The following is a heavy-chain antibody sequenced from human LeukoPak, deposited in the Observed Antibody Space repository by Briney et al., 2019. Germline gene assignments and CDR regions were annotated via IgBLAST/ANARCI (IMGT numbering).Heavy chain of an antibody. J-gene: IGHJ4*02. D-gene: IGHD2-8*01. CDR1: GGSISGYY. V-gene: IGHV4-59*01. CDR3: ARHNGGWHFDY. Sequence: SETLSLTCSVSGGSISGYYWGWIRQPPGKGLEWIGYIHYSGSTNCNPSLKSRVTMSVDTSKEQFSLKLNSVTAADTAVYYCARHNGGWHFDYWGQGTLVTVSS. CDR2: IHYSGST.